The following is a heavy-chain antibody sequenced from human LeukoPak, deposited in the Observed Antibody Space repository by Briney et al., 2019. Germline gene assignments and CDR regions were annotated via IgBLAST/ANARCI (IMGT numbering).Heavy chain of an antibody. CDR1: GYSISSGYC. Sequence: SETLSLTCTVSGYSISSGYCWGWIRQHPGKGLEWIGNICHGGSTYYKPSLKSRVTISVDTSKNQFSLKLSSVTAADTAVYYCARDPGHGGNFDYWGQGTLVTVSS. J-gene: IGHJ4*02. D-gene: IGHD4-23*01. CDR2: ICHGGST. V-gene: IGHV4-38-2*02. CDR3: ARDPGHGGNFDY.